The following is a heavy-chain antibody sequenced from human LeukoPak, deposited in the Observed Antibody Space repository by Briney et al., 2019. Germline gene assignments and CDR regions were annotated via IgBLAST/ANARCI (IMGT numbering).Heavy chain of an antibody. V-gene: IGHV1-46*01. CDR1: GYTFTSYY. Sequence: GASVKVSCKASGYTFTSYYMHWVRQAPGQGLEWMGIINPSGASTSYAQKFQGRVTMTRDTSTSTVYMELSNLSSDDTAVYYCARVGYCSGGSCYYLIYWGQGTLVTVSS. J-gene: IGHJ4*02. D-gene: IGHD2-15*01. CDR2: INPSGAST. CDR3: ARVGYCSGGSCYYLIY.